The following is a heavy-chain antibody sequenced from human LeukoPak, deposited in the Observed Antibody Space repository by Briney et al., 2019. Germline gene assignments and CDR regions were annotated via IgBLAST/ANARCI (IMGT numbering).Heavy chain of an antibody. Sequence: PGGSLRLYCAASGFTFTSYCLNWVRQAPGQELEWVSSISSSSDYIYYADSLKGRFTISRDNAKNSLYLQMDSLRVEDTAVYYCTRGDFYYYDTDYWGQGTLVTVSS. CDR2: ISSSSDYI. CDR1: GFTFTSYC. V-gene: IGHV3-21*01. J-gene: IGHJ4*02. CDR3: TRGDFYYYDTDY. D-gene: IGHD3-22*01.